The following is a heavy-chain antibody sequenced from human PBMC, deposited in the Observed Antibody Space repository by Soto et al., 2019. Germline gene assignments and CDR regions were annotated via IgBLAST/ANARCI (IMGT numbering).Heavy chain of an antibody. J-gene: IGHJ4*02. CDR2: ISYDGSNK. CDR1: GFTFSSYA. Sequence: GGSLRLSCAASGFTFSSYAMHWVRQAPGKGLEWVAVISYDGSNKYYADSVKGRFTISRDNSKNTLYLQMNSLRAEDTAVYYCARDKKGYSSGWYLDYWGQGTLVTVSS. D-gene: IGHD6-19*01. V-gene: IGHV3-30-3*01. CDR3: ARDKKGYSSGWYLDY.